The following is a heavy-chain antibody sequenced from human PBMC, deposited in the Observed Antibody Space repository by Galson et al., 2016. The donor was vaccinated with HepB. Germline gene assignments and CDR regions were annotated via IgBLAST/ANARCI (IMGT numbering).Heavy chain of an antibody. CDR3: AREYSGTPGFDS. CDR2: INDDGSEK. CDR1: GFTFSNYW. V-gene: IGHV3-7*04. D-gene: IGHD1-26*01. Sequence: SLRLSCAASGFTFSNYWMSWVRQAPGKGLEWVANINDDGSEKYYVDSVKDRFTISRDNAKKSLYIQMNSLRSEDTALYYCAREYSGTPGFDSWGQGTLVAVSS. J-gene: IGHJ4*02.